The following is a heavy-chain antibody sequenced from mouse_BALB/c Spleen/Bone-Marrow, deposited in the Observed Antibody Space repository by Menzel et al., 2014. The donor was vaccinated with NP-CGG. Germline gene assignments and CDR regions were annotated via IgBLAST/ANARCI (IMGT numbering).Heavy chain of an antibody. Sequence: EVHLVESGGGLVKPGGSLKLSCAASGFTFSSYGVSWVRQTPEKRLEWVATISNGGNYTYYPDSVKGRFTISRDSAKNTLYLQMSSLRSEDTAMYYCTRQRGDYAMDYWGQGTSVTVSS. CDR3: TRQRGDYAMDY. CDR1: GFTFSSYG. D-gene: IGHD1-1*02. CDR2: ISNGGNYT. V-gene: IGHV5-9-3*01. J-gene: IGHJ4*01.